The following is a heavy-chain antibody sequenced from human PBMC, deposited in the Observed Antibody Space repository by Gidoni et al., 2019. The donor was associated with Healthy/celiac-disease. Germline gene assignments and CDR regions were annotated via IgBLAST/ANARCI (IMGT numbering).Heavy chain of an antibody. J-gene: IGHJ4*02. CDR1: GGSISSRSYY. CDR2: IYYSGST. D-gene: IGHD4-17*01. V-gene: IGHV4-39*01. Sequence: QLQLQESGPGLVKPSETLSLTCTVSGGSISSRSYYWGWIRQPPGKGLEWIGSIYYSGSTYYNPSLKSRGTISVDTSKNQFSLKLSSVTAADTAVYYCARLGDYGDYDPLYYFDYWGQGTLVTVSS. CDR3: ARLGDYGDYDPLYYFDY.